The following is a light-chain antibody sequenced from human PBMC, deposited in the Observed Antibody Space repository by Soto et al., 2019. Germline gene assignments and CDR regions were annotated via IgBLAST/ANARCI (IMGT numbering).Light chain of an antibody. V-gene: IGLV1-51*01. J-gene: IGLJ3*02. CDR3: EAWDSSLSAGV. CDR2: DND. CDR1: RSNIGNNY. Sequence: QSVLTQPPSVSAAPGQKVTVSCSGSRSNIGNNYVSWYQHLPGTAPKLLIYDNDKRPSGIPDRFSASKSGTSATLGITGLQPGDEADYYCEAWDSSLSAGVFGGGTKVTVL.